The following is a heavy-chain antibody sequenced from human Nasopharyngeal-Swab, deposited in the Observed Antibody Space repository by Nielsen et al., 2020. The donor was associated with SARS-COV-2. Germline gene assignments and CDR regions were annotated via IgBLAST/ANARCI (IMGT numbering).Heavy chain of an antibody. V-gene: IGHV4-39*01. CDR1: GVSISTSSDF. CDR3: ARHGCSSTSCSAFFYYYMDV. CDR2: AFYTGST. J-gene: IGHJ6*03. Sequence: SETLSLTCTVSGVSISTSSDFWGWIRQPPGKGLEWIGSAFYTGSTYYNPSLKSRVTISVDTSKNQFSLRLSSVTAADTAVYYCARHGCSSTSCSAFFYYYMDVWGKGTTVTVSS. D-gene: IGHD2-2*01.